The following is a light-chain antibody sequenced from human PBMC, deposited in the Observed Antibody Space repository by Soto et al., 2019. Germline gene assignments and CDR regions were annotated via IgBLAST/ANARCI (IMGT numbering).Light chain of an antibody. CDR3: SAWDDSLSGPV. V-gene: IGLV1-47*01. J-gene: IGLJ3*02. Sequence: QAVVTQPPTASGTPGQRVTISCSGSSSNIGSNYVYWYRQLPGTAPNVLIDRNDERPSGVPDRFSGSKSGSSASLAISGLRSEDEADYYCSAWDDSLSGPVFGRGTKLTVL. CDR1: SSNIGSNY. CDR2: RND.